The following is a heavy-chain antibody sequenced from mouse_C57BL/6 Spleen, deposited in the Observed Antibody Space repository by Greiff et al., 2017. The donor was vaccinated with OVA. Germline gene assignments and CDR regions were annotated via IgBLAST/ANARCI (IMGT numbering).Heavy chain of an antibody. CDR2: IRSKSNNYAT. V-gene: IGHV10-1*01. J-gene: IGHJ1*03. CDR3: VRQGAFYYYGSSYWYFDV. Sequence: VQLQESGGGLVQPKGSLKLSCAASGFSFNTYAMNWVRQAPGTGLEWVARIRSKSNNYATYYADSVKDRFTISRDDSESMLYLQMNNLKTEDTAMYYCVRQGAFYYYGSSYWYFDVWGTGTTVTVSS. CDR1: GFSFNTYA. D-gene: IGHD1-1*01.